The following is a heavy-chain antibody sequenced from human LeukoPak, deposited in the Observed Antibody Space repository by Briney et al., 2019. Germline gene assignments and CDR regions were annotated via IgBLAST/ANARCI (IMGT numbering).Heavy chain of an antibody. CDR1: GFTFSRDW. D-gene: IGHD2-8*01. CDR3: ERRFYQTNVYDRHFDH. CDR2: ISDDGSIT. Sequence: GGSLRLSCAASGFTFSRDWMHWVRQAPGKGPEWVSRISDDGSITTYADSVQGRFTISRDNAKSTMFLQMNSLRAEDTAVYFCERRFYQTNVYDRHFDHWGQGILVTVSS. J-gene: IGHJ4*02. V-gene: IGHV3-74*03.